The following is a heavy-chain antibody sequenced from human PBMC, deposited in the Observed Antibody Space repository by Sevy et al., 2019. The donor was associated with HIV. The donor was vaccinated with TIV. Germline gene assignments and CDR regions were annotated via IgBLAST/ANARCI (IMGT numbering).Heavy chain of an antibody. V-gene: IGHV1-24*01. CDR1: GSTPSQMA. D-gene: IGHD3-22*01. J-gene: IGHJ4*02. Sequence: ASVKVSCKVSGSTPSQMAMHWVRQAPGKGLEWMATFDPEDAETIYTQKLQGRVTMTEDTSRDTAYMELSNLRSEDTAVYYCATTKDYYESSGEPFDYWGQGTLVTVSS. CDR3: ATTKDYYESSGEPFDY. CDR2: FDPEDAET.